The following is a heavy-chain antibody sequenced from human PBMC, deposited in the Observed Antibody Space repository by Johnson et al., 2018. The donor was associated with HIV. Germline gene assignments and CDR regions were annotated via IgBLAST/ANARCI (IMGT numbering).Heavy chain of an antibody. CDR1: GFTFDDYA. Sequence: VQLVESGGGLVQPGRSLRLSCAASGFTFDDYAMHWVRQAPGKGLEWVSGISWNSGSIGYADSVKGRFTISRDNAKNSLYLQMNSLRAEDTALYYCAKDIGGSGGENAFDIWGQGTMVTVSS. V-gene: IGHV3-9*01. CDR3: AKDIGGSGGENAFDI. J-gene: IGHJ3*02. D-gene: IGHD3-16*01. CDR2: ISWNSGSI.